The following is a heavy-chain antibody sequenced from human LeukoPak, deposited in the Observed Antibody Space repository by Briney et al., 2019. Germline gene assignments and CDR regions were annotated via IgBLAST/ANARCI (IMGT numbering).Heavy chain of an antibody. CDR3: ARDLVTVTKGFDI. D-gene: IGHD4-17*01. J-gene: IGHJ3*02. CDR1: DDSFSSHY. V-gene: IGHV4-59*11. Sequence: SDTLSLTCAASDDSFSSHYWTWIRQPPGKGLEWIGYISYIGSTNYNPSLKSRVTISIDTSKNEFSLKLTSVTAADTAVYYCARDLVTVTKGFDIWGQGTMVTVSS. CDR2: ISYIGST.